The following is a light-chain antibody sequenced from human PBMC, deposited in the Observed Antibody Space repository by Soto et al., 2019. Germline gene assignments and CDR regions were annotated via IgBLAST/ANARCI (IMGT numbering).Light chain of an antibody. V-gene: IGKV2-28*01. CDR1: QSLLQSNGDNY. CDR3: MQAQQTPPT. J-gene: IGKJ1*01. CDR2: FGS. Sequence: IVMTQSPLSLPVTPGEPASISCNSSQSLLQSNGDNYLDWYLQKPGQSPQLLLYFGSYRASGVPERLSGSGSGTDFTLTIRRVEAEDVAIYYCMQAQQTPPTFGQGTKVEIK.